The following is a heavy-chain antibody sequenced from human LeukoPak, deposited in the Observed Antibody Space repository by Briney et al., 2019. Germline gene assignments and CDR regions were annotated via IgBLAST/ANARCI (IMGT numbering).Heavy chain of an antibody. CDR1: GFTFSDYY. V-gene: IGHV3-11*03. D-gene: IGHD6-13*01. CDR2: ISSSSSYT. CDR3: SRLRAAGTGSSYYHGLDV. Sequence: KTGGSLRLSCAASGFTFSDYYMSWIRQAPGKGLEWVSYISSSSSYTNYADSVKGRFTISRDDSKNTAYLQMDSLKIEDTAVYYCSRLRAAGTGSSYYHGLDVWGQGTTVTVSS. J-gene: IGHJ6*02.